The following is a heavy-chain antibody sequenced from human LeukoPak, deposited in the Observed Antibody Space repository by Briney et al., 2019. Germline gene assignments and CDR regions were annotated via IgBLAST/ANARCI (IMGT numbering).Heavy chain of an antibody. D-gene: IGHD5-18*01. Sequence: GGSLRLSCAASGFTFSSYAMNWVRQAPGKGLEWVSSITSSGDATYSADSVKGRFTISRDNSKNTVYLQMNSLRAEDTAVYYCAKASGYSYGKYFFDSWGQGALVTVSS. V-gene: IGHV3-23*01. CDR3: AKASGYSYGKYFFDS. CDR1: GFTFSSYA. J-gene: IGHJ4*02. CDR2: ITSSGDAT.